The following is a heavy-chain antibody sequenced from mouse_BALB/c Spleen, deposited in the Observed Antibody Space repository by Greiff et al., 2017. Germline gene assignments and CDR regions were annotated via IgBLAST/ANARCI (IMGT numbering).Heavy chain of an antibody. D-gene: IGHD2-1*01. V-gene: IGHV3-8*02. CDR1: GDSITSGY. CDR3: ARYPLLSYYFDY. CDR2: ISYSGST. Sequence: EVQLVESGPSLVKPSQTLSLTCSVTGDSITSGYWNWIRKFPGNKLEYMGYISYSGSTYYNPSLKSRISITRDTSKNQYYLQLNSVTTEDTATYYCARYPLLSYYFDYWGQGTTLTVSS. J-gene: IGHJ2*01.